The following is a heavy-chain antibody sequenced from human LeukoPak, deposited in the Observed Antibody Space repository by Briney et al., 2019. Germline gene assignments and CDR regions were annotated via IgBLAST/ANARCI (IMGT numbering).Heavy chain of an antibody. J-gene: IGHJ4*02. CDR2: INHSGST. CDR1: GGSFSGYY. Sequence: SETLSLTCAVYGGSFSGYYWSWIRQPPGKGLEWIGEINHSGSTNYNPSLKSRVTISVDTSKNQFSLKLGSVTAADTAVYYCARRITMVRTFDYWGQGTLVTVSS. CDR3: ARRITMVRTFDY. V-gene: IGHV4-34*01. D-gene: IGHD3-10*01.